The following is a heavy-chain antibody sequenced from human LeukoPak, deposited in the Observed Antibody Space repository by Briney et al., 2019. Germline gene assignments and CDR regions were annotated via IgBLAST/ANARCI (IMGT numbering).Heavy chain of an antibody. CDR1: GYTFTSYD. J-gene: IGHJ4*02. Sequence: ASVKVSCTASGYTFTSYDIHWVRQASGQGLEWMGWMNPNSGNTGYAQRFQGRVTVTTNTSITTAYMDLSSLRSEDTAVYYCARGLWFGSRYFFDYWGQGTLVTVSS. D-gene: IGHD3-10*01. CDR2: MNPNSGNT. V-gene: IGHV1-8*01. CDR3: ARGLWFGSRYFFDY.